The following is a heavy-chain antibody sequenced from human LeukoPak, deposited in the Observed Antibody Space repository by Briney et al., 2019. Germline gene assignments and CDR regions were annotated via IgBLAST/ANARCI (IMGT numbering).Heavy chain of an antibody. CDR1: GGPISSYY. CDR2: IYYSGSA. V-gene: IGHV4-59*01. CDR3: ARDSSPSIVGATEGWFDP. Sequence: SETLSLTCTVSGGPISSYYWSWIRKPPGKGLEWIGYIYYSGSANYNPSLKSRVTISVDTSKNQFSLKLSSVTAADTAVYYCARDSSPSIVGATEGWFDPWGQGILVTVCS. D-gene: IGHD1-26*01. J-gene: IGHJ5*02.